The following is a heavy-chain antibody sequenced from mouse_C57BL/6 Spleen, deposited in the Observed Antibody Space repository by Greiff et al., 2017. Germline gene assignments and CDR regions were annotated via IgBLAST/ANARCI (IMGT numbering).Heavy chain of an antibody. CDR2: ISDGGGST. V-gene: IGHV5-12*01. J-gene: IGHJ1*03. CDR1: GFTFSDYY. CDR3: ARTHYYSNSDWYFDV. D-gene: IGHD2-5*01. Sequence: EVQGVESGGGLVQPGGSLKLSCAASGFTFSDYYMYWVRQTPEKRLEWVAYISDGGGSTYYPDTVKGRFTISRDNAKNTLYLQMSRLKTEDTAMYYCARTHYYSNSDWYFDVWGTGTTVTVSS.